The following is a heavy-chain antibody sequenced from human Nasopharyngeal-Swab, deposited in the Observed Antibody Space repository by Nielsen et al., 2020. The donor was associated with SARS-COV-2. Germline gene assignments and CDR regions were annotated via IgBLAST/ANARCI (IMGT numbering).Heavy chain of an antibody. V-gene: IGHV3-21*01. D-gene: IGHD3-3*01. Sequence: GESLKISCAASGFTFSSYSMNWVRQAPGKGLDWVSSISSSSSYIYYADSVKGRFAISRDNAKNSLYLQMNSLRAEDTAVYYCARDGVTIFGVVGYYYYMDVWGKGTTVTVSS. CDR3: ARDGVTIFGVVGYYYYMDV. J-gene: IGHJ6*03. CDR2: ISSSSSYI. CDR1: GFTFSSYS.